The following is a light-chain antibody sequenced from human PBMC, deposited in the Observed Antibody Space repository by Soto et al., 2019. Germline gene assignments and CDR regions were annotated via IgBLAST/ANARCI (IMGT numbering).Light chain of an antibody. CDR1: QTVRNNY. CDR3: QEFSIYPLT. Sequence: TLSPGTLSLSPGERATLSCRASQTVRNNYLAWYQQKPGQAPRLLIYDASSRATGIPDRFSGGGSGTDFTLTIIRLEPEDCAVYYCQEFSIYPLTFAEGTK. V-gene: IGKV3-20*01. CDR2: DAS. J-gene: IGKJ4*01.